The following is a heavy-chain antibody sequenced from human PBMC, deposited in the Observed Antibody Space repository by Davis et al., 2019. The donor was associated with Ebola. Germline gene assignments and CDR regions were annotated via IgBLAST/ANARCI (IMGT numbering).Heavy chain of an antibody. D-gene: IGHD1-1*01. J-gene: IGHJ4*02. CDR2: INPHNGNT. Sequence: ASVKVSCKASRGTFGSYAISWVRQAPGQGLEWMGWINPHNGNTNYAQNVQGRVAMTTDTSTNTAYMEVGSLRSDDTAVYYCARAQFPTTSDHWGQGTLVTVSS. CDR1: RGTFGSYA. CDR3: ARAQFPTTSDH. V-gene: IGHV1-18*01.